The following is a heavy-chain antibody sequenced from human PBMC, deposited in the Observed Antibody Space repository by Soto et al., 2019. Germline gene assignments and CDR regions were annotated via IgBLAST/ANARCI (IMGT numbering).Heavy chain of an antibody. J-gene: IGHJ4*02. CDR2: INPNSGGT. CDR1: GYTFTGYY. CDR3: ARDSPPPRE. V-gene: IGHV1-2*02. Sequence: ASVKVSCKASGYTFTGYYMHWVRQAPGQGLEWMGWINPNSGGTNYAQKFQGRVTMTRDTSISTANKEMRSLRSDDTAVYYCARDSPPPREWGQGTLVTAPQ.